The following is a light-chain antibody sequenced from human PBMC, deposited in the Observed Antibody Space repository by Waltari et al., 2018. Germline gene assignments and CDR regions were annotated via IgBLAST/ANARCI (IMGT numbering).Light chain of an antibody. CDR3: QQYNNWPPGT. Sequence: ETVVTKSPATLSVSPGERATLSCKTSQSIGSRLAWYQQKPGQAPRLLIYGAAVRAIGNPSRFSGSGSGTEFTLTISSLQSEDFAVYYCQQYNNWPPGTFGQGTKVES. J-gene: IGKJ1*01. CDR1: QSIGSR. V-gene: IGKV3-15*01. CDR2: GAA.